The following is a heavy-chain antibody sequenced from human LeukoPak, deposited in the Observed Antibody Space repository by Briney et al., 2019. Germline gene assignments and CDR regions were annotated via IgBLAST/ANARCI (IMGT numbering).Heavy chain of an antibody. Sequence: PGGSLRLSCAASGFTFSSYAMSWVRQAPGKGLEWVSAISGSGGTTYYADSVKGRFTISRDNSKNTLYLQMNSLRAEDTAVYYCAKDRDSSGWYPGNMDVWGKGTTVTVSS. J-gene: IGHJ6*03. V-gene: IGHV3-23*01. CDR3: AKDRDSSGWYPGNMDV. CDR2: ISGSGGTT. D-gene: IGHD6-19*01. CDR1: GFTFSSYA.